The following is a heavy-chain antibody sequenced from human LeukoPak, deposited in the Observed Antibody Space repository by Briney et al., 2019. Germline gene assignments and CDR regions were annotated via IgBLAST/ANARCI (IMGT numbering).Heavy chain of an antibody. J-gene: IGHJ5*02. CDR2: FKSEIDGGTI. Sequence: GGSLRLSCAGSNIFFPNAWLSWVRQAPGKGLEWVGRFKSEIDGGTIDYAASIKDRFTISRDDPRNTLYLHMDSLQIEDTAVYFCTTESGKGGSWGQGTLVAVSS. V-gene: IGHV3-15*01. D-gene: IGHD4-23*01. CDR3: TTESGKGGS. CDR1: NIFFPNAW.